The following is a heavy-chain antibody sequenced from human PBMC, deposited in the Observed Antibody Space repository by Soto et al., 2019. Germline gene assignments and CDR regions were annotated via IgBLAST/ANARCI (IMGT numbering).Heavy chain of an antibody. CDR1: GYTFTGYA. D-gene: IGHD6-19*01. CDR3: ARAVAVAADFDY. J-gene: IGHJ4*02. Sequence: ASVKVSCKASGYTFTGYAMHWVRQAPGQRLEWMGWINAGNGNTKYSQKFQGRVTITRDTSASTAYMELSSLRSEDTAVYYCARAVAVAADFDYWGQGTLVXVSS. V-gene: IGHV1-3*01. CDR2: INAGNGNT.